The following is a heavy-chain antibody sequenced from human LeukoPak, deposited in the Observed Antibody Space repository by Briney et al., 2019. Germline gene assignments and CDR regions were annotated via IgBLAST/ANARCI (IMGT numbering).Heavy chain of an antibody. CDR3: TSQIVGAPR. V-gene: IGHV3-49*04. CDR2: IRSKAYGGTT. J-gene: IGHJ3*01. Sequence: GGSLRLSCTASGFTFGDYAMNWVRQAPGKGLEWVGFIRSKAYGGTTEYAASVKGRFTISRDDSKSIAYLQMNSLKTEDTAVYYCTSQIVGAPRWGQGTMVTVSS. D-gene: IGHD1-26*01. CDR1: GFTFGDYA.